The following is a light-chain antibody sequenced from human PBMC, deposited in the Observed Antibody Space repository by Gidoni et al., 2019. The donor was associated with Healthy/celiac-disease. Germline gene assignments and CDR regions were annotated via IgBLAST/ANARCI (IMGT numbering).Light chain of an antibody. CDR1: QGISSA. Sequence: AIQLTPSPSSLSASVGDRVTITCRASQGISSALAWYQQKPGKAPKLLIYDASSLESGVPSRFSGSGSGTDFTLTISSLQPEDFATYYCQQFNSYRWTFXQXTKVEIK. J-gene: IGKJ1*01. CDR2: DAS. V-gene: IGKV1-13*02. CDR3: QQFNSYRWT.